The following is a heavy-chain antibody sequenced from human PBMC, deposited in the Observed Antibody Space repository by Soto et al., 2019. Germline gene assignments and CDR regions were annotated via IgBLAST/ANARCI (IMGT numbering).Heavy chain of an antibody. CDR2: IWANGINK. CDR3: GSKRGPFDVFDI. CDR1: GLRFSTYC. Sequence: GVSLGLSWAASGLRFSTYCMRWVRKDPGKGLEWVAVIWANGINKYYSDSFRGRFTVSIYNSKNTLDLQLNRLRAEDTALDYCGSKRGPFDVFDIWGKRTMGTV. V-gene: IGHV3-33*01. J-gene: IGHJ3*02. D-gene: IGHD3-10*01.